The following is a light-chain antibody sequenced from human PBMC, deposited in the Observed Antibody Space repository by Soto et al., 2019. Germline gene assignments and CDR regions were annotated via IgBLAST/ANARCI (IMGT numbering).Light chain of an antibody. CDR2: GAS. Sequence: EIVMTQSPATLSVSPGERATLSCRASQSVSGNLAWYQQKPGQAPRLLIYGASTRATGIPARFSGSGPGTEFTLTISSLQYEDFAVYYCQQYNNWPPLTFGGGTNVEIK. CDR1: QSVSGN. CDR3: QQYNNWPPLT. V-gene: IGKV3-15*01. J-gene: IGKJ4*01.